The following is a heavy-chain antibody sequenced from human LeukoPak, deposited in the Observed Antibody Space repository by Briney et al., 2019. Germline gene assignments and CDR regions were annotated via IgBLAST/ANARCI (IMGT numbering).Heavy chain of an antibody. Sequence: GESLQISCKGSGYSFANYWIGWVRQMPGKGLECMGIIYPGASDTRYSPSFQGQVTISADKSISTAYLQWSSLKASDTAMYYCARRGTYGDYADYYMDVWGKGTTVTVSS. CDR1: GYSFANYW. CDR3: ARRGTYGDYADYYMDV. J-gene: IGHJ6*03. V-gene: IGHV5-51*01. CDR2: IYPGASDT. D-gene: IGHD4-17*01.